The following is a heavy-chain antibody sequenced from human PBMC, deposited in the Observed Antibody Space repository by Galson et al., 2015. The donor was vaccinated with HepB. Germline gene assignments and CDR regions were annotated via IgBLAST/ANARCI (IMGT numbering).Heavy chain of an antibody. CDR1: GFTFSSYG. V-gene: IGHV3-33*01. Sequence: SLRLSCAASGFTFSSYGMHWVRQAPGKGLEWVAVIWYDGSNKYYADSVKGRFTISRDNSKNTLHLQMSSLRAEDTAVYYCARGHADFWSGYYLDYWGQGTLVTVSS. J-gene: IGHJ4*02. CDR3: ARGHADFWSGYYLDY. CDR2: IWYDGSNK. D-gene: IGHD3-3*01.